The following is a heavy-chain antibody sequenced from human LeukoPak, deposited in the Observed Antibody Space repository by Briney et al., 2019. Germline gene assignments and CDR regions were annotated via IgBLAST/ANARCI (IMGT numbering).Heavy chain of an antibody. Sequence: SETLSLTCTVSGVSIRSYYWSWIRQSPGKGLEWIGEINPSGSTNYNPSLKSRVTISVDTSKNQFSLNLNSVTAADTAVYYCARGGIVRGADWGQGALVTVSS. CDR1: GVSIRSYY. J-gene: IGHJ4*02. CDR2: INPSGST. V-gene: IGHV4-34*01. D-gene: IGHD3-10*01. CDR3: ARGGIVRGAD.